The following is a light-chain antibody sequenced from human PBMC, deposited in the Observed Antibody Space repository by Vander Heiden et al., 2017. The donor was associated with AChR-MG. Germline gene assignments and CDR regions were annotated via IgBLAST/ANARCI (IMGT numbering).Light chain of an antibody. J-gene: IGKJ1*01. CDR1: QSISSY. CDR3: QQNFLTPRT. CDR2: AAS. Sequence: IQMTQSPSSLSASVGDRVTITCRESQSISSYLSWYQQKPGKAPKLLIFAASSLQGGVPSRFSGSGSGTDFTLTISSLQPEDVATYYCQQNFLTPRTFGQRTKVEI. V-gene: IGKV1-39*01.